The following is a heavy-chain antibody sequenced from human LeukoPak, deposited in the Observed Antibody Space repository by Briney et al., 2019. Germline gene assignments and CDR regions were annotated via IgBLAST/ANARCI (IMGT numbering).Heavy chain of an antibody. CDR1: GFTFSSYA. CDR2: ISYDGSNK. V-gene: IGHV3-30-3*01. Sequence: GGSLELSCAASGFTFSSYAMHWVRQAPGKGLEWVAVISYDGSNKYYADSVKGRFTISRDNSKNTLYLQMNSLRAEDTAVYYCARAQLVGATDYWGQGTLVTVSS. J-gene: IGHJ4*02. D-gene: IGHD1-26*01. CDR3: ARAQLVGATDY.